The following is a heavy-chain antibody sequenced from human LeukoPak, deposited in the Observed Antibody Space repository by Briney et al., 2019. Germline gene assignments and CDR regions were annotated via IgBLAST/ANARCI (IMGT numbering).Heavy chain of an antibody. J-gene: IGHJ4*02. V-gene: IGHV4-39*01. D-gene: IGHD5-12*01. Sequence: PSETLSLTCTVSGVSISSSSYFWGWIRQPPGRGLEWIGSIYYSGSTYYNPSLNSRVTISVDTSKNQFSLMLSSVTAAETAVYYCARHVKSIVTTQFDYWGQGILVTVSS. CDR3: ARHVKSIVTTQFDY. CDR1: GVSISSSSYF. CDR2: IYYSGST.